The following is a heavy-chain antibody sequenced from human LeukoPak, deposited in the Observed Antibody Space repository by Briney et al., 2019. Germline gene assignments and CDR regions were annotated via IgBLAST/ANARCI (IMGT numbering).Heavy chain of an antibody. Sequence: SVKVSCKASGGTFSSYAISWVRQAPGQGLEWMGRIIPILGIANYAQKFQGRVTITADKSTSTAYMELSSLRSEDTAVYYCARGLVGVGTIFGVVRFDPWGQGTLVTVSS. J-gene: IGHJ5*02. CDR2: IIPILGIA. V-gene: IGHV1-69*04. CDR1: GGTFSSYA. CDR3: ARGLVGVGTIFGVVRFDP. D-gene: IGHD3-3*01.